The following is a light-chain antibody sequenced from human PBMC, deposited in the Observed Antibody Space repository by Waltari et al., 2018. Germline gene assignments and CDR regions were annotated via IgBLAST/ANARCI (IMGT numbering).Light chain of an antibody. V-gene: IGLV1-44*01. Sequence: QSVLTQPPSASATPGQRVTISCSGSSSNIGSNTVNWYQQLPGTAPKLLIYNNNLRPSGVPDRFSASKSGTSASLAISGLQSDDEADYYCAAWDDRLNGNWLFGGGTKLTVL. CDR1: SSNIGSNT. J-gene: IGLJ3*02. CDR3: AAWDDRLNGNWL. CDR2: NNN.